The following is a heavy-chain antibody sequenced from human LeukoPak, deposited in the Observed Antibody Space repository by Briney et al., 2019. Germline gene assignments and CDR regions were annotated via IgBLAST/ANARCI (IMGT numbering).Heavy chain of an antibody. V-gene: IGHV4-34*01. J-gene: IGHJ5*02. CDR1: GVSLTDYY. Sequence: PSDTLSLTCAVSGVSLTDYYWSWIRQSPGKGLEWIGEVSPDGYDKYNPSLNRRVSISVDRSENQLSLRLSSVTAADTAIYYCARIRCVSGPEICYNHWAQGSLVTVSS. CDR2: VSPDGYD. CDR3: ARIRCVSGPEICYNH. D-gene: IGHD2-8*01.